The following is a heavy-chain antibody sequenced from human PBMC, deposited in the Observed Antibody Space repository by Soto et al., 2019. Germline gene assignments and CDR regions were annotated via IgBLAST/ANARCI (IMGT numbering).Heavy chain of an antibody. CDR2: IYYSGST. D-gene: IGHD3-10*01. CDR3: ATLWFGAADY. J-gene: IGHJ4*02. CDR1: VGSISRSSYY. Sequence: QLQLQEPGPGLVKPSETLSLTCTVSVGSISRSSYYWGWIRHPPGKGLEWIGSIYYSGSTHYNPSLKSRVTISVDTSKNQFSLKLSSVTAADTAVYYCATLWFGAADYWGQGTLVTVSS. V-gene: IGHV4-39*01.